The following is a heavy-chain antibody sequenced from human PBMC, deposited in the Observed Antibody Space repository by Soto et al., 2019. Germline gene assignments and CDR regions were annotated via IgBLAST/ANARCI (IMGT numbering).Heavy chain of an antibody. D-gene: IGHD5-12*01. Sequence: SATRCLTCTVSGASISSYYCGWIRQLPGRGLEWVGYSYYGGSTVYNTSLKSRVTISVDRSKTQFSLMLCAVSLADPAVFYCERMERVVTIGWSNPWGQGTLVTVSP. V-gene: IGHV4-59*01. J-gene: IGHJ5*02. CDR1: GASISSYY. CDR3: ERMERVVTIGWSNP. CDR2: SYYGGST.